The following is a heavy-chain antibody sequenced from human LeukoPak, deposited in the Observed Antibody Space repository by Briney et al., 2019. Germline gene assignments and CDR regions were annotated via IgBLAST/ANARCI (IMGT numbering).Heavy chain of an antibody. D-gene: IGHD2/OR15-2a*01. J-gene: IGHJ6*02. CDR3: ARDSMIYGMDV. CDR1: GGSISSSNYY. CDR2: VYYSGST. V-gene: IGHV4-39*07. Sequence: SETLSLTCTVSGGSISSSNYYWGWIRQPPGKGLEWIGTVYYSGSTYYNPSLHCRVTISVDTSKNQFSLKLSSVTAADTAVYYCARDSMIYGMDVWGQGTTVTVSS.